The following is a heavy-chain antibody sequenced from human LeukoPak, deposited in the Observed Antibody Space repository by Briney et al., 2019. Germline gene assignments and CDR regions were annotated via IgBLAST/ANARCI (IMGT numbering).Heavy chain of an antibody. CDR2: IYYSGST. V-gene: IGHV4-30-4*08. J-gene: IGHJ4*02. CDR1: GGSISSGDYY. Sequence: SETLSLTCTVSGGSISSGDYYWSWIRQPPGKGLEWIGYIYYSGSTYYNPSLKSRVTISVDTSKTQFSLKLSSVTAADTAVYYCARGAYDSSGYYYDYWGQGTLVTVSS. D-gene: IGHD3-22*01. CDR3: ARGAYDSSGYYYDY.